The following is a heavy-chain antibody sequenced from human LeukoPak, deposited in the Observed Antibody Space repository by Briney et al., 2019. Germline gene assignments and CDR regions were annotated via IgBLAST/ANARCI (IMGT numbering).Heavy chain of an antibody. D-gene: IGHD6-13*01. CDR1: GFTFSSYS. Sequence: PGGSLRLSCAASGFTFSSYSMNWVRQAPGKGLEWVSYISSSSSTIYYADSVKGRFTISRDNAKNSLYLQMNSLRAEDTAVYYCARKALIYSSSWKGGWFDPWGQGTLVTVSS. CDR2: ISSSSSTI. J-gene: IGHJ5*02. CDR3: ARKALIYSSSWKGGWFDP. V-gene: IGHV3-48*01.